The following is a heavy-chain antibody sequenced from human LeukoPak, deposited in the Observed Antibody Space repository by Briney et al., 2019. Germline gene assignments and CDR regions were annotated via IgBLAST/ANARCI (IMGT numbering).Heavy chain of an antibody. J-gene: IGHJ4*02. Sequence: GESLRLSCKASGFTFSRYGMNWVRQAPGRGLEWLSYTSGSSGSTIYYAQSVRGRFTISRDDAKNTLYLQMNSLRADDTAVYFCARDKIQWPRYSYFDYWGQGVLVTVSS. CDR2: TSGSSGSTI. D-gene: IGHD3-9*01. CDR1: GFTFSRYG. V-gene: IGHV3-48*01. CDR3: ARDKIQWPRYSYFDY.